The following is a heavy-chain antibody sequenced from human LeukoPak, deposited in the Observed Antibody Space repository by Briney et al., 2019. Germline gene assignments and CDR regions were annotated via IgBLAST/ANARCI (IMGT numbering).Heavy chain of an antibody. D-gene: IGHD1-14*01. CDR1: GFTFSSHL. CDR2: VKSDGTAT. J-gene: IGHJ4*02. V-gene: IGHV3-74*01. CDR3: VRKFATGD. Sequence: GSLRLPCAASGFTFSSHLMHWVRQAQGTGLVWVSSVKSDGTATNYADSVKGRFTISRDNAKNTLYLQMNSLRVEDTAVYYCVRKFATGDWGQGTLVTVSS.